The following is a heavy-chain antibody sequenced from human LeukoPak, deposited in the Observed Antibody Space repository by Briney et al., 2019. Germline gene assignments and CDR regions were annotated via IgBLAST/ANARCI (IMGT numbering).Heavy chain of an antibody. Sequence: NPSETLSLTCTVSGGAISSYYWSWIRQHPGKGLEWIGYIYYSGSTYYNPSLKSRVTISVDTSKNQFSLKLSSVTAADTAVYYCARGDSYYDSSGYLDYWGQGTLVTVSS. CDR2: IYYSGST. D-gene: IGHD3-22*01. CDR1: GGAISSYY. J-gene: IGHJ4*02. V-gene: IGHV4-59*06. CDR3: ARGDSYYDSSGYLDY.